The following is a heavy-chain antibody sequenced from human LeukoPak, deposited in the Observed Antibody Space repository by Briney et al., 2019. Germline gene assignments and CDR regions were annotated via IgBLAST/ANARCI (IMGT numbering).Heavy chain of an antibody. CDR2: IYYSGST. J-gene: IGHJ4*02. CDR3: ARGGYNPDTFDY. D-gene: IGHD5-24*01. CDR1: GGSISSGGYY. Sequence: PSETPSLTCTVSGGSISSGGYYWSWIRQHPGKGLEWIGYIYYSGSTYYNPSLKSRVTISVDTSKNQFSLKLSSVTAADTAVYYCARGGYNPDTFDYWGQGTLVTVSS. V-gene: IGHV4-31*03.